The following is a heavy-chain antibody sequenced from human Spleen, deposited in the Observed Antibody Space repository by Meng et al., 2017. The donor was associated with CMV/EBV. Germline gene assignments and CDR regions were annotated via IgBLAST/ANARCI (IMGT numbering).Heavy chain of an antibody. CDR2: INPNSGGT. CDR3: ERDWDGSWAVFDY. D-gene: IGHD6-13*01. CDR1: EYHLHGSR. V-gene: IGHV1-2*04. Sequence: GEEVRRPGARVMSPCKAYEYHLHGSRRHWVGQAPGQWVELMGWINPNSGGTNYAQKFQGWVTMTRDTSISTAYMELRRLRSDETAVYYCERDWDGSWAVFDYWGQGTLVTVSS. J-gene: IGHJ4*02.